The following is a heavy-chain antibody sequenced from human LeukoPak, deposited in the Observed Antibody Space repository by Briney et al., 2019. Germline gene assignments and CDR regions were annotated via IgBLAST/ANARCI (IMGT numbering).Heavy chain of an antibody. J-gene: IGHJ6*02. V-gene: IGHV3-11*01. CDR1: GFTVSSKY. CDR3: ARELSPDMRDFYGMDV. CDR2: ISSGGSTI. D-gene: IGHD3-9*01. Sequence: KPGGSLRLSCAASGFTVSSKYMSWIRQAPGKGLEWVSYISSGGSTIYYADSVKGRFTISRDNAKNSLYLQMNSLRAEDTAVYYCARELSPDMRDFYGMDVWGQGTTVTVSS.